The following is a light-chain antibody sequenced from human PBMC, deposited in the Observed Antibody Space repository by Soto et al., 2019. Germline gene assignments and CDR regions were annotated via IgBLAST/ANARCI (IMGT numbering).Light chain of an antibody. CDR1: SSNIGSNT. CDR2: SNN. Sequence: QSALTQPPSASGTPGQRVTISCSGSSSNIGSNTVNWYQQLPGTAPELLIYSNNQRPSGVPDRFSGSKSGTSASLAISGLQSEDEADYYCAAWDDSLNGWVFGGGIKLTVL. J-gene: IGLJ3*02. V-gene: IGLV1-44*01. CDR3: AAWDDSLNGWV.